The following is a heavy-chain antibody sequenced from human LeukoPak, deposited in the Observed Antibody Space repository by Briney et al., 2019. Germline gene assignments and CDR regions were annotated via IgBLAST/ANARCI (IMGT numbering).Heavy chain of an antibody. CDR1: GGSISSSSYY. CDR3: ARHLIGAVATIVYYYYYMDV. D-gene: IGHD5-12*01. CDR2: IYYSGST. Sequence: PSEALSLTCTVSGGSISSSSYYWGWIRQPPGKGLEWIGSIYYSGSTYYNPSLKSRFTISVDTSKNQFSLKLSSVTAADTAVYYCARHLIGAVATIVYYYYYMDVWGKGTTVTVSS. J-gene: IGHJ6*03. V-gene: IGHV4-39*01.